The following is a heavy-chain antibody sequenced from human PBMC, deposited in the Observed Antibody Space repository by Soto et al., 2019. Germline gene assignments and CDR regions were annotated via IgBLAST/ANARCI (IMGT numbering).Heavy chain of an antibody. CDR3: ARGLYYYDSRGYWGY. J-gene: IGHJ4*02. Sequence: PGGSLGLSCAASGLTFSSYAMNWVRQAPGKGLEWVSAISGSGGSTYYADSVKGRFTISRDNAKNTLYLQMNSLRDEDTAVYYCARGLYYYDSRGYWGYWGQGTLVTVSS. V-gene: IGHV3-23*01. CDR2: ISGSGGST. CDR1: GLTFSSYA. D-gene: IGHD3-22*01.